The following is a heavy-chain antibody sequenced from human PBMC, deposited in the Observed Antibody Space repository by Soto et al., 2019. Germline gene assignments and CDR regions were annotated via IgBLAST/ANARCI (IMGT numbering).Heavy chain of an antibody. D-gene: IGHD4-17*01. CDR1: GGSISSGGYY. J-gene: IGHJ4*02. V-gene: IGHV4-31*03. Sequence: QVQLQESGPGLVKPSQTLSLPCTVSGGSISSGGYYWSWIRQPPGMGLEWIGSVSYSGSTYYNPSLTSCVSLAVDTSRCRFALKLTSVTASDTAVYYCARSSHSPMTTVDYWGQG. CDR3: ARSSHSPMTTVDY. CDR2: VSYSGST.